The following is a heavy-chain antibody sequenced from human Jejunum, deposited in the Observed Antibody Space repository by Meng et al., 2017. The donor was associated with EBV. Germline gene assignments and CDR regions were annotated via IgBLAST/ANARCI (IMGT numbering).Heavy chain of an antibody. CDR2: IIPIFGRT. J-gene: IGHJ4*02. CDR3: ARDQGRDYDSSTYYTH. Sequence: QGQLGQSGAEEKKPGSLVKVSCKASGGTFSSYVINWVRQAPGQGLEWMGGIIPIFGRTNYALEFQDRVTITADKFTSTVYMEMSSLKSEDTAVYYCARDQGRDYDSSTYYTHWGRGTLVTVSS. D-gene: IGHD3-22*01. V-gene: IGHV1-69*06. CDR1: GGTFSSYV.